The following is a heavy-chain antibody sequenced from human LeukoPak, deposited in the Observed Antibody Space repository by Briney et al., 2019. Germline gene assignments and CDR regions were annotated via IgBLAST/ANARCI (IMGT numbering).Heavy chain of an antibody. CDR3: VRGGYYGAGARYDY. Sequence: GGSLRLSCAASGFTFSSYWMSWVRQAPGKGLEWVANIKQDGSEKYYVDSVKGRFTISRDNAKNSLYLQMNSLRGEDTAVYYCVRGGYYGAGARYDYWGQGTLVTVSS. D-gene: IGHD3-10*01. CDR1: GFTFSSYW. V-gene: IGHV3-7*01. J-gene: IGHJ4*02. CDR2: IKQDGSEK.